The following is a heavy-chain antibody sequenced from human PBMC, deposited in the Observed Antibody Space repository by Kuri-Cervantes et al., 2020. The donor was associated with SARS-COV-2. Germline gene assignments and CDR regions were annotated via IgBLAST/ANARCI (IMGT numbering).Heavy chain of an antibody. J-gene: IGHJ6*03. V-gene: IGHV3-21*01. CDR3: ARGRRIAAAGRSLKYYYYMDV. CDR2: ISSSSSSI. CDR1: GFTFSSYS. Sequence: GGSLRLSCAASGFTFSSYSMNWVRQAPGKGLEWVSSISSSSSSIYYADSVRGRFTISRDNAKNSLYLQMNSLRAEDTAVYYCARGRRIAAAGRSLKYYYYMDVWGKGTTVAVSS. D-gene: IGHD6-13*01.